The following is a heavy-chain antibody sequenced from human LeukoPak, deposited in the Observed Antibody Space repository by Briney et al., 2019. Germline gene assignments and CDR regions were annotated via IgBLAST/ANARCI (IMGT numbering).Heavy chain of an antibody. CDR1: GFTFSSYG. Sequence: GGSLRLSGAASGFTFSSYGMSWVRQAPGKGLEWVSAISGSGGSTYYADSVKGRFTISRDNSKNTLYLQMNSLRAEDTAVYYCAKAARYSSGWYYRDYWGQGTLVTVSS. J-gene: IGHJ4*02. CDR3: AKAARYSSGWYYRDY. V-gene: IGHV3-23*01. D-gene: IGHD6-19*01. CDR2: ISGSGGST.